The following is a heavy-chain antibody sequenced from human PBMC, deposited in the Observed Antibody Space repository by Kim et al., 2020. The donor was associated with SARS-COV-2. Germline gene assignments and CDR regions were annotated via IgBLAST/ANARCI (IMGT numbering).Heavy chain of an antibody. CDR1: GFTFSSYS. Sequence: GGSLRLSCAASGFTFSSYSMNWVRQAPGKGLESVSSISSSSSYIYYADSVRGRFTISRDNAKNSLYLQMNNLRAEDTAVYYCARDLAYTTMAPPGYWGQGTLVTVSS. CDR2: ISSSSSYI. D-gene: IGHD5-18*01. J-gene: IGHJ4*02. V-gene: IGHV3-21*01. CDR3: ARDLAYTTMAPPGY.